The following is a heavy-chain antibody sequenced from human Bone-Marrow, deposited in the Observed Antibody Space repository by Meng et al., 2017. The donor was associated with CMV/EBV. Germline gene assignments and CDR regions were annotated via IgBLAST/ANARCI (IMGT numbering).Heavy chain of an antibody. CDR3: ARLPYYDFWSGYLADYYGMDV. J-gene: IGHJ6*02. CDR2: IYPGDSDT. CDR1: GYSFTSYW. V-gene: IGHV5-51*01. D-gene: IGHD3-3*01. Sequence: GGSLRFSCKGSGYSFTSYWIGWVRQMPGKGLEWMGIIYPGDSDTRYSPSFQGQVTISADKSISTAYLQWSSLKASDTAMYYCARLPYYDFWSGYLADYYGMDVWGQGTTVTLSS.